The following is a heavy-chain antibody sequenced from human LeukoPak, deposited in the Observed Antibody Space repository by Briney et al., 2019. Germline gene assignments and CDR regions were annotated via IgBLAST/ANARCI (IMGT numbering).Heavy chain of an antibody. V-gene: IGHV3-33*01. D-gene: IGHD3-10*01. CDR1: GFTFSSYG. CDR2: IWYDGSNK. J-gene: IGHJ4*02. CDR3: AIDSDLLWFGAYYFDY. Sequence: GGSLRLSCAASGFTFSSYGMHWVRQAPGKGLEWVAVIWYDGSNKYYADSVKGRFTISRDNSKNTLYLQMNSLRAEDTAVYYCAIDSDLLWFGAYYFDYWGQGTLVTVSS.